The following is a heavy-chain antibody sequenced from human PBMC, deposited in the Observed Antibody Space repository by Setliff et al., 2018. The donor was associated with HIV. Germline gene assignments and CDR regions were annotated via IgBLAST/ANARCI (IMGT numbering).Heavy chain of an antibody. V-gene: IGHV3-21*04. Sequence: GGSLRLSCVASGFSFSAYSMTWVRQAPGKGLEWVSSISSGTRTFIYYADTVKGRFTISADTSKNTLYLQMTRLSAEDTAVYYCARDLDPYFAMAVWGQGTTVTVSS. CDR2: ISSGTRTFI. J-gene: IGHJ6*02. CDR3: ARDLDPYFAMAV. CDR1: GFSFSAYS.